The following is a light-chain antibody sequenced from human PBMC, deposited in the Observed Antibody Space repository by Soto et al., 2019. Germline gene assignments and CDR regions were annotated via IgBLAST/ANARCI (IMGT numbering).Light chain of an antibody. CDR1: QSLLYSNGYNY. CDR3: QHYNSYSEA. J-gene: IGKJ1*01. CDR2: LGS. Sequence: DVVMTQSPLSLPVTPGEPASISCRSSQSLLYSNGYNYLDWYVQKPGQSPQLLIYLGSYRASGVPSRFSGSGSGTEFTLTISSLQPDDFATYYCQHYNSYSEAFGQGTKVDIK. V-gene: IGKV2-28*01.